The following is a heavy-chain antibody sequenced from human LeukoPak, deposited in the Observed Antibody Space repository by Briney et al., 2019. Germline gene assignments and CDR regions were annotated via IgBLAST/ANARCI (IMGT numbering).Heavy chain of an antibody. J-gene: IGHJ5*02. CDR3: TRDRGTYNWLDP. CDR2: IDRPAKSYAT. CDR1: GFTLSDSA. Sequence: GGSLRLSCAASGFTLSDSAIHWARQASGKGLGWVGLIDRPAKSYATAYGASVGGRFTISRDDSKNTAYLQMDSLKTEDTALYYRTRDRGTYNWLDPWGQGTLVTVSS. V-gene: IGHV3-73*01. D-gene: IGHD1-26*01.